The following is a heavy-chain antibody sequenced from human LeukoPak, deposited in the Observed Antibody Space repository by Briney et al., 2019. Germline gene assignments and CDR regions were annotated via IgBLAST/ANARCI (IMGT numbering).Heavy chain of an antibody. J-gene: IGHJ1*01. CDR3: AGTTYYDFWSGYYAYFQH. V-gene: IGHV4-39*01. D-gene: IGHD3-3*01. Sequence: SETLSLTCTVSGGSISSSSYYWGWIRQPPGEGLEWIGSIYYSGSTYYNPSLKSRVTISVDTSKNQFSLKLSSVTAADTAVYYCAGTTYYDFWSGYYAYFQHWGQGTLVTVSS. CDR1: GGSISSSSYY. CDR2: IYYSGST.